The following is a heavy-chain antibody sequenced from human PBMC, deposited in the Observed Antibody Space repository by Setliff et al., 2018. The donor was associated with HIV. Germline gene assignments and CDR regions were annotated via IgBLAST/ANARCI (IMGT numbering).Heavy chain of an antibody. J-gene: IGHJ3*02. D-gene: IGHD2-21*02. CDR1: EYTFTSRK. Sequence: ASVKVSCKASEYTFTSRKVHWVRQAPGQGLEWMGIITPRGGDANYEQKFQGRVTMTRDTSTSTVYMELSSLTYEDTAIYYCARDKVLAYCGDDCYSGSTFDMWGHGTMVTVSS. CDR3: ARDKVLAYCGDDCYSGSTFDM. V-gene: IGHV1-46*01. CDR2: ITPRGGDA.